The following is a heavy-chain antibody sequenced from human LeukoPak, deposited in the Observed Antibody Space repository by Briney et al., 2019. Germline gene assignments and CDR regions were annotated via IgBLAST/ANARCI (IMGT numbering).Heavy chain of an antibody. CDR2: ISSSGSTI. J-gene: IGHJ4*02. D-gene: IGHD2-21*02. CDR3: ARPPYCGGGCPVGYFDY. CDR1: GFTFSSYE. V-gene: IGHV3-48*03. Sequence: GGSLRLSCAASGFTFSSYEMNWVRQAPGKGLEWVSYISSSGSTIYYADSVKGRFTISRDNAKNSLYLQMNSLRAEDTAVYYCARPPYCGGGCPVGYFDYWGQGTLVTVSS.